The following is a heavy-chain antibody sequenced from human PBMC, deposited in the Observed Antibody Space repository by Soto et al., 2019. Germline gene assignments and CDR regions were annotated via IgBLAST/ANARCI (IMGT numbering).Heavy chain of an antibody. CDR2: IYPGDSDT. Sequence: HGESLKISCKGSGYSFTSYWIGWVRQMPGKGLEWMGIIYPGDSDTRYSPSFQGQVTISADKSISTAYLQWSSLKASDTAMYYCARHHFAEQWLVEETWFDPWGQGTLVTVSS. CDR3: ARHHFAEQWLVEETWFDP. CDR1: GYSFTSYW. J-gene: IGHJ5*02. V-gene: IGHV5-51*01. D-gene: IGHD6-19*01.